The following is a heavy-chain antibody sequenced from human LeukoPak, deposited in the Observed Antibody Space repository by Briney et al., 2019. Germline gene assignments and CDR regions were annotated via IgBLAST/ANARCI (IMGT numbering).Heavy chain of an antibody. CDR1: GYTFTNYH. V-gene: IGHV1-2*02. D-gene: IGHD2-2*01. J-gene: IGHJ4*02. CDR2: INPSTGAT. Sequence: GASVKVSCKASGYTFTNYHMHWVRQAPGQGLEWMGWINPSTGATNYAQKFQGRVTMTRDTSASTVYMELSRLRSDDTAVYYCAFYCSSASCYLENDFWGQGTLVTVSS. CDR3: AFYCSSASCYLENDF.